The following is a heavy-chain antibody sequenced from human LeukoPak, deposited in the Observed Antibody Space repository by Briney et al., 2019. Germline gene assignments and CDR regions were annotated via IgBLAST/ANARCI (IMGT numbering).Heavy chain of an antibody. V-gene: IGHV4-59*11. Sequence: PSETLSLTCTVSGGSISSHYWIWIRQSPEKGLEWIGDISSSGSTGYNPSLRSRVTISVDTSKNQFSLKLSSVTAADTAVYYCARGGKYSSSSGEFDYWGQGTLVTVSS. D-gene: IGHD6-6*01. J-gene: IGHJ4*02. CDR3: ARGGKYSSSSGEFDY. CDR1: GGSISSHY. CDR2: ISSSGST.